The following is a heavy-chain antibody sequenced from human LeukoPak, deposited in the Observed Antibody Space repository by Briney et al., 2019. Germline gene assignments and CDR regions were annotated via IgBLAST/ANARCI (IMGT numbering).Heavy chain of an antibody. V-gene: IGHV3-7*01. CDR1: GFRFGGFW. CDR2: INQDGSEK. J-gene: IGHJ4*02. CDR3: ARSAR. Sequence: GGSLRLSCEASGFRFGGFWMNWVRQAPGKGPERVANINQDGSEKLYGDSVKGRFTISRDNAKSSLYLQMNSLRAEDTAVYYCARSARWGQGTLVTVSS.